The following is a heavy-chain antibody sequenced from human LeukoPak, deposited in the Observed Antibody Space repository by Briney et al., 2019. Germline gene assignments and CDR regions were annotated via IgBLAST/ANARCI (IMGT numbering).Heavy chain of an antibody. CDR2: LKQDGSEK. V-gene: IGHV3-7*01. CDR3: ARDYTGGWNDF. Sequence: GGSLRLSCAASGFTFSSYWMTWVRQAPGKGLEWVANLKQDGSEKYYVDSVKGRFTISRDNAKNSLYLQMNSLRAEDTAVYYCARDYTGGWNDFWGQGTLVTVSS. CDR1: GFTFSSYW. D-gene: IGHD7-27*01. J-gene: IGHJ4*02.